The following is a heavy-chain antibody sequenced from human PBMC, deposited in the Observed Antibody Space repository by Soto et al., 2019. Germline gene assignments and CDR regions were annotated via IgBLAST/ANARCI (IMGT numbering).Heavy chain of an antibody. Sequence: PSETLSLTCPVSGGSISSSSYYWGWIRQPPGKGLEWIGSIYYSGYTYYNPSLKSRVTISVDTSKNQFSLKLSSVTAADTAVYYCTRDPAKAAPGRGLGDHWGQGTLVTVSS. CDR1: GGSISSSSYY. CDR2: IYYSGYT. CDR3: TRDPAKAAPGRGLGDH. D-gene: IGHD6-13*01. J-gene: IGHJ4*02. V-gene: IGHV4-39*02.